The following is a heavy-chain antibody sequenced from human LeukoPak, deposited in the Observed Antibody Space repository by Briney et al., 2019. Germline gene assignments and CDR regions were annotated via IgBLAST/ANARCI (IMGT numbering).Heavy chain of an antibody. CDR2: ISWNSGSI. V-gene: IGHV3-9*01. CDR1: GFIFDDYA. CDR3: AKDISYYGSGSYSSYFDY. J-gene: IGHJ4*02. Sequence: PGRSLRLSCAASGFIFDDYAMHWVRQAPEKGLEWVSGISWNSGSIGYADSVKGRFTISRDNAKNSLYLQMNSLRAEDTALYYCAKDISYYGSGSYSSYFDYWGQGTLVTVSS. D-gene: IGHD3-10*01.